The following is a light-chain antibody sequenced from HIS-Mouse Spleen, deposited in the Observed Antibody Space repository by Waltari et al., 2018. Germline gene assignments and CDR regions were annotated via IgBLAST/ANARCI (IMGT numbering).Light chain of an antibody. CDR1: QRVSSSY. Sequence: VLTQSPGTLSLCPGERATLSCRASQRVSSSYLAWYQQKPGQAPRLRIYGASSRATGIPDRFSGSGSGTDFTLTISRLEPEDFAVYYCQQYGSSPLTFGGGTKVEIK. V-gene: IGKV3-20*01. CDR3: QQYGSSPLT. CDR2: GAS. J-gene: IGKJ4*01.